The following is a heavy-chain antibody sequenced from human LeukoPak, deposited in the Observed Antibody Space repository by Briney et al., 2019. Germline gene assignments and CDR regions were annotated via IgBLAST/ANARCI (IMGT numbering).Heavy chain of an antibody. CDR3: AKGKIGAAAGNPFDY. V-gene: IGHV3-30-3*01. D-gene: IGHD6-13*01. Sequence: GGSLRLSCAASGFTFSSYAMHWVRQAPGKGLEWVAVISYDGSNKYYADSVKGRFTISRDNSKNTLYLQMNSLRAEDTAVYYCAKGKIGAAAGNPFDYWGQGTLVTVSS. J-gene: IGHJ4*02. CDR2: ISYDGSNK. CDR1: GFTFSSYA.